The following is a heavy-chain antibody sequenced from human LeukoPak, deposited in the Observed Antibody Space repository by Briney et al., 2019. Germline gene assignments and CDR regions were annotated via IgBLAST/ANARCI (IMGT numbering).Heavy chain of an antibody. J-gene: IGHJ5*02. D-gene: IGHD2-21*01. CDR3: ARANRLDGAPYLIGP. CDR2: INPNSGVI. Sequence: ASVKVSCKASGYTFTGYYMHWVRQAPGQGLEWMGWINPNSGVISSAQKFQGRVTMTRDTSITTVYMEVRWLTSDDTAIYYCARANRLDGAPYLIGPWGQGTLVTVSS. CDR1: GYTFTGYY. V-gene: IGHV1-2*02.